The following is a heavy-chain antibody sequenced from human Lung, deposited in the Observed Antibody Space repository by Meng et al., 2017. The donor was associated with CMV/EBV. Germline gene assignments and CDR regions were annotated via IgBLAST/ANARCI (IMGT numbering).Heavy chain of an antibody. J-gene: IGHJ3*02. Sequence: SXPLSLXCTVSGGSISGSGYFRSWIRQHPEKGLEWIAFIYDSGSTDYNPSLKSRLTISVDTSKNQFSLKLTSVKAADTAVYYCARGPGPSTISGSDGFDIWGQGTXVTVSS. CDR3: ARGPGPSTISGSDGFDI. CDR1: GGSISGSGYF. V-gene: IGHV4-31*03. CDR2: IYDSGST. D-gene: IGHD3-3*01.